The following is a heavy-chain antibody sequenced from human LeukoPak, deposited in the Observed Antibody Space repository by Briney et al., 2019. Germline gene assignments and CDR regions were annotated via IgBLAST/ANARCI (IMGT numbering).Heavy chain of an antibody. V-gene: IGHV3-74*01. D-gene: IGHD6-19*01. J-gene: IGHJ4*02. CDR3: AREGPYSSGWYGWPSDY. Sequence: GGSLRLSCAASGFTFSSYWMHWVRQAPGKGLVWVSRINSDGSSTSYTASVKGRFTISRDTPKNTLYQQMNSLRAEDTAVYYCAREGPYSSGWYGWPSDYWGQGTLVTVSS. CDR1: GFTFSSYW. CDR2: INSDGSST.